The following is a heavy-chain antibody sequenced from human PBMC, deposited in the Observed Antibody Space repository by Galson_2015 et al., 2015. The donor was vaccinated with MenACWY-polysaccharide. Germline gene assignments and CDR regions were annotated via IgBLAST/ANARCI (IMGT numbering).Heavy chain of an antibody. V-gene: IGHV3-23*01. Sequence: SLRLSCAASGFTFGSYAMSWVRQSPGKGLEWVSVISGDGAVTYYADSVRGRFIISRDNSKNMLYLQMNSLRVEDTAVYYCSKDGSTLKWLHDNWGQGALVTVSS. J-gene: IGHJ4*02. CDR2: ISGDGAVT. CDR1: GFTFGSYA. D-gene: IGHD5-12*01. CDR3: SKDGSTLKWLHDN.